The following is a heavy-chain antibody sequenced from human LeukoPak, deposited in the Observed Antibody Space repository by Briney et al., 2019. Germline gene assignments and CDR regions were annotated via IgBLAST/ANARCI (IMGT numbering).Heavy chain of an antibody. J-gene: IGHJ4*02. V-gene: IGHV3-74*03. CDR2: VNSDGTST. CDR1: GFTFSSYW. D-gene: IGHD4-23*01. Sequence: AGGSLRLSCAASGFTFSSYWMHWVRLVPGKGLAWVSRVNSDGTSTTYADSVKGRFTVSRDNAQNTLYLQMDSLRVDDTAVYYCAGGGFSGFDHWGQGILVTVSS. CDR3: AGGGFSGFDH.